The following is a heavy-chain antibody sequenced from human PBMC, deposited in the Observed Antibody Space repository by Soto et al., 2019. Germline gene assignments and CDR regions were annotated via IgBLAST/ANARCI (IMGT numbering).Heavy chain of an antibody. V-gene: IGHV1-2*02. CDR1: GYTFTGYY. CDR2: INPNSGGT. Sequence: ASVKVSCKASGYTFTGYYMHWVRQAPGQGLEWMGWINPNSGGTNYAQKFQGRVTMTRDTSISTAYMELSRLRSDDTAVYYCARITAPTIFGVIDSWGQGTLVTVSS. CDR3: ARITAPTIFGVIDS. J-gene: IGHJ4*02. D-gene: IGHD3-3*01.